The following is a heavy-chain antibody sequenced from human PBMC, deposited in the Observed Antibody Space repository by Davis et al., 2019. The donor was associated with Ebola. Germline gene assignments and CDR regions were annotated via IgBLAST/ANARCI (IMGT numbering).Heavy chain of an antibody. V-gene: IGHV5-51*01. Sequence: GESLKISCKGSGYSFTSYWIGWVRQMPGKGLEWMGIIYPGDSDTRYSPSFQGQVTISADKSISTAYLQWSSLKASDTAMYYCARVRPLVPAGGGFDYWGQGTLVTVSS. CDR2: IYPGDSDT. CDR1: GYSFTSYW. D-gene: IGHD2-2*01. J-gene: IGHJ4*02. CDR3: ARVRPLVPAGGGFDY.